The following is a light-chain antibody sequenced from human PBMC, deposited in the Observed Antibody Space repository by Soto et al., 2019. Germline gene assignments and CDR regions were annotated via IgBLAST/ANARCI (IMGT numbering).Light chain of an antibody. CDR2: GAF. CDR1: QSVSSSY. CDR3: QHFGGTTFT. J-gene: IGKJ5*01. V-gene: IGKV3-20*01. Sequence: EIVLTQSPGTLSLSPGEGATLSCRASQSVSSSYIAWYQQRPGQTPSLLIYGAFTRATGIPDRFSGSGSGTHFTLTISRLEPGDFAVYYCQHFGGTTFTFGQGTRLENK.